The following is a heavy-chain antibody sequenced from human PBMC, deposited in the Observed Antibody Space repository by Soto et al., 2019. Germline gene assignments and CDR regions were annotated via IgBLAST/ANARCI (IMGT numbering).Heavy chain of an antibody. V-gene: IGHV3-33*01. J-gene: IGHJ4*02. D-gene: IGHD4-17*01. CDR2: IWYDGTQK. CDR3: ARAGGTTVTGLWHFDS. CDR1: GFTFNTYS. Sequence: QVQLEESGGGVVQPGRSLRLSCEASGFTFNTYSMHWVRQPPGKGLEWLAAIWYDGTQKYYADSVKGRFIISRDKSKKTLYLEINSLRAEDTAVYYCARAGGTTVTGLWHFDSWGQGTLVTVSS.